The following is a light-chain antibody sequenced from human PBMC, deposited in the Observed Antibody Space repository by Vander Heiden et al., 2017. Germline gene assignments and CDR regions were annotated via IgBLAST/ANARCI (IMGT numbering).Light chain of an antibody. Sequence: QSLLPPPPSLSAAPAQSITISSPGSNSNVGAGYDVHWDQQLPGTAPKLLIYGNNNRPSGVPDRFSGSKSGTSASLAITGLQAEDEADYYCQSYDTLTGYVFGTGTKVTVL. CDR2: GNN. CDR3: QSYDTLTGYV. J-gene: IGLJ1*01. V-gene: IGLV1-40*01. CDR1: NSNVGAGYD.